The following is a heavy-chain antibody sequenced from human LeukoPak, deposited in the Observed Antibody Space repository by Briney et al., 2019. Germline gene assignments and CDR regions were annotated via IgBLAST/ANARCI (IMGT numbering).Heavy chain of an antibody. J-gene: IGHJ3*02. V-gene: IGHV3-48*01. CDR3: ATDSPSIYYRLGAFDI. D-gene: IGHD3-22*01. CDR2: ISFSSTTI. CDR1: GFTFSSYS. Sequence: PGGSLRLSCAASGFTFSSYSINWVRQAPGKGLEWISYISFSSTTIYYADSVKGRFTISRDNAKNSLYLQMNSLRAEDTAMYYCATDSPSIYYRLGAFDIWGQGTMVTVSS.